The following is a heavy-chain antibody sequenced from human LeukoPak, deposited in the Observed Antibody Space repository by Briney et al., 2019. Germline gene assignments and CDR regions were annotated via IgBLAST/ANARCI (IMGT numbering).Heavy chain of an antibody. CDR3: ARDVRGRGDYYFDY. D-gene: IGHD3-10*02. CDR1: VYTFTSYG. V-gene: IGHV1-18*01. CDR2: ISAYNGNT. Sequence: GASVKVSCKASVYTFTSYGVSWVRQAPGQGLEWMGWISAYNGNTNYAQKFQDRVTMTTDTSTSTAYMELRTLRSDDTAVYYYARDVRGRGDYYFDYWGQGTLVTVSS. J-gene: IGHJ4*02.